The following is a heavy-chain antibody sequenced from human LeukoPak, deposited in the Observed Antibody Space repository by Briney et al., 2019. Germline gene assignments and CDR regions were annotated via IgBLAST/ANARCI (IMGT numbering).Heavy chain of an antibody. CDR1: GFTFSSYG. D-gene: IGHD2-2*01. V-gene: IGHV3-30*02. Sequence: GGSLRLSCAASGFTFSSYGMHWVRQAPGKGLEWVAFIRYDGSNKYYADSVKGRFTISRDNSKNTLCLQMNSLRAEDTAVYYCARPRGCGSARCNNFDYWGQGTLVTVSS. CDR2: IRYDGSNK. CDR3: ARPRGCGSARCNNFDY. J-gene: IGHJ4*02.